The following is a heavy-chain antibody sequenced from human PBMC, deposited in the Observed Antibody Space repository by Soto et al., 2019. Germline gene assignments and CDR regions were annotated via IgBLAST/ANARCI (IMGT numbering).Heavy chain of an antibody. J-gene: IGHJ3*02. CDR2: ISAYNGNT. CDR1: GYTFTSYG. D-gene: IGHD6-13*01. Sequence: GASVKVSCKASGYTFTSYGISWVRHAPGQGLEWMGWISAYNGNTNYAQKLQGRVTMTTDTSTSTAYMELRSLRSDDTAVYYCAREKDSSSWLDAFDIWGQGTMVTVSS. CDR3: AREKDSSSWLDAFDI. V-gene: IGHV1-18*01.